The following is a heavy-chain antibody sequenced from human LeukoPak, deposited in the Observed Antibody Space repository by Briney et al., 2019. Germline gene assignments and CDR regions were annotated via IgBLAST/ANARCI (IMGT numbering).Heavy chain of an antibody. CDR2: ISGSGGST. CDR3: AKGKGEMDLLRFFDWLFDY. V-gene: IGHV3-23*01. CDR1: GFTFSSYA. J-gene: IGHJ4*02. Sequence: PGGSLRLSCAASGFTFSSYAMNWGRQAPGKGLEWVSGISGSGGSTFYADSVKGRFTVSRDNSKNTLYLQMNSLRAEDTALYYCAKGKGEMDLLRFFDWLFDYWGQGTLVTVSS. D-gene: IGHD3-9*01.